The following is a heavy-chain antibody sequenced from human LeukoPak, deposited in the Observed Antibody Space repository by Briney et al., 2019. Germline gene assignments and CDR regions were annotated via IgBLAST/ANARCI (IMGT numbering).Heavy chain of an antibody. V-gene: IGHV3-23*01. CDR3: ARAMAGPAGEYYLDY. J-gene: IGHJ4*02. CDR1: GFTISSYT. D-gene: IGHD2/OR15-2a*01. CDR2: ISISGGTT. Sequence: QPGGSLRLSCAAPGFTISSYTMTWVRQAPGKGLEWVSAISISGGTTHYSDSVKGRFTISRDNSKNTLYLQMNSLRAEDTAEYYCARAMAGPAGEYYLDYWGRGTLVTVSS.